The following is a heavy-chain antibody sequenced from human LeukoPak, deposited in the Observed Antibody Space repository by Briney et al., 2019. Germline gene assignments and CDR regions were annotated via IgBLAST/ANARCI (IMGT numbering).Heavy chain of an antibody. CDR3: ARQGTYYYDSTKFTFDY. V-gene: IGHV4-34*01. Sequence: PSETLSLTCAVYGGSFSGYYWSWIRQPPGKGLEWIGEINHSGSTNYNPSLKSRVTISVGTSKNQFSLKLSSVTAADTAVYFCARQGTYYYDSTKFTFDYWGQGTLVTVSS. CDR2: INHSGST. J-gene: IGHJ4*02. CDR1: GGSFSGYY. D-gene: IGHD3-22*01.